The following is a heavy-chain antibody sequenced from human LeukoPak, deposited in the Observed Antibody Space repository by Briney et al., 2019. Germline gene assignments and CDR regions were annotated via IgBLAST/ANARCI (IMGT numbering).Heavy chain of an antibody. CDR3: AKVMSPVVVAATLFDY. Sequence: PGGSLRLSCAASGFTFDDYAMHWVRQAPGKGLEWVSGISWNSGSIGYADSVKGRFTISRDNAKNSLYLQMNSLRAEDTALYYCAKVMSPVVVAATLFDYWGQGTLVTVSS. CDR1: GFTFDDYA. D-gene: IGHD2-15*01. J-gene: IGHJ4*02. CDR2: ISWNSGSI. V-gene: IGHV3-9*01.